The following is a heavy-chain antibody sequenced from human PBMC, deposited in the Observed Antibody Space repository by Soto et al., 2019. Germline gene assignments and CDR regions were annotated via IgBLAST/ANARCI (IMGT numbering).Heavy chain of an antibody. Sequence: SVKVSCKASGFSFSYYFLHSVRQAPGQGLEWMGIINPSGDSINYAQKFQGRVTITADESTSTAYMELSSLRSEDTAVYYCSYCDSSGWRDFDYWGQGILVTVSS. CDR1: GFSFSYYF. CDR2: INPSGDSI. V-gene: IGHV1-46*03. D-gene: IGHD6-19*01. J-gene: IGHJ4*02. CDR3: SYCDSSGWRDFDY.